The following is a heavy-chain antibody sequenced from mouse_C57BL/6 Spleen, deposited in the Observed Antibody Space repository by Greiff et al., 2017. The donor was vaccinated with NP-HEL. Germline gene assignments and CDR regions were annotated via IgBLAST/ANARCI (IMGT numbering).Heavy chain of an antibody. CDR3: ARNYGSPYWYCDV. D-gene: IGHD1-1*01. V-gene: IGHV1-53*01. Sequence: QVQLQQPGTELVKPGASVKLSCKASGYTFTSYWMHWVKQRPGQGLEWIGNINPSNGDTNYNGKFKGKATLTADQSSSTAYMQLSSLTSEDSAVYFCARNYGSPYWYCDVWGTGTTVTVSS. CDR2: INPSNGDT. J-gene: IGHJ1*03. CDR1: GYTFTSYW.